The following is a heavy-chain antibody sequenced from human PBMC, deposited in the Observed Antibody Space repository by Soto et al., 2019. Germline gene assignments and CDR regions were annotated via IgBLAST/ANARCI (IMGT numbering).Heavy chain of an antibody. V-gene: IGHV3-33*01. J-gene: IGHJ4*02. D-gene: IGHD2-2*01. Sequence: GGSLRLSCVASGFTFSNYGMHWVRQAPGKGLEWVAGIDYNEINKYYIDPVKGRFTISRDQSKNTLYLQMNSLRAEDTAVYYCARDFCPVPTCYDLWGQGVLVTVSS. CDR1: GFTFSNYG. CDR2: IDYNEINK. CDR3: ARDFCPVPTCYDL.